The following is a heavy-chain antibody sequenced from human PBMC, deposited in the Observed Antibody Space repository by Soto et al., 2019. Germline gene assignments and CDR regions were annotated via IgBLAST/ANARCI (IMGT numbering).Heavy chain of an antibody. J-gene: IGHJ4*02. V-gene: IGHV4-34*01. Sequence: PSETLSLTCAVYGGSFSGYYWSWIRQPPGKGLEWIGEINHSGSTNYNPSLKSRVTISLDTSKNQFSLKLSSVTAADTAVYYCARHKWLRPIGMVPKGTFDYWGQGTLVTVSS. CDR3: ARHKWLRPIGMVPKGTFDY. D-gene: IGHD5-12*01. CDR1: GGSFSGYY. CDR2: INHSGST.